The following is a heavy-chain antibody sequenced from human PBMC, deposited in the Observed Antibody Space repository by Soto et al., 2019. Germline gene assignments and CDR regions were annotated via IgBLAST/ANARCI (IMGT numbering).Heavy chain of an antibody. CDR2: ISAYNGNT. CDR1: GYTPTNYD. CDR3: ARASYRSGTYYAFDN. D-gene: IGHD1-26*01. Sequence: QVPLVQSGAEVKKPGASVTVSCKTSGYTPTNYDIGWVRQAPGQGLEWMGWISAYNGNTNSAQKLQGRLTMTTDTSTRTAYMELRSLRSDDTAVYHCARASYRSGTYYAFDNWGQGTLVTVSS. V-gene: IGHV1-18*01. J-gene: IGHJ4*02.